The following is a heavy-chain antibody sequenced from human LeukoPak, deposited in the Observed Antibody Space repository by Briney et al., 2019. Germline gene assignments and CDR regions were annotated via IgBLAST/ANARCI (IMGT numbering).Heavy chain of an antibody. Sequence: KPSETLSLTCAVYGGSFSGYYWSWIRQPPGKGLEWIGEINHSGTTNYNPSLKSRVTISVDTSKNQFSLKLSSVTAADTAVYCCARGLWFGDTPPGYWGQGTLVTVSS. D-gene: IGHD3-10*01. CDR1: GGSFSGYY. CDR2: INHSGTT. J-gene: IGHJ4*02. CDR3: ARGLWFGDTPPGY. V-gene: IGHV4-34*01.